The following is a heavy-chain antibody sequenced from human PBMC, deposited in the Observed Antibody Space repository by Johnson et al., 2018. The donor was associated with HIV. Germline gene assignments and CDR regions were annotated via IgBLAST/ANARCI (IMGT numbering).Heavy chain of an antibody. V-gene: IGHV3-23*04. CDR3: ARSVGYCSGGSCSPDAFDI. CDR2: ISGSGGST. J-gene: IGHJ3*02. D-gene: IGHD2-15*01. CDR1: GFSFDDFG. Sequence: VQLVESGGVVVQPGGSLRLSCAASGFSFDDFGMSWVRQAPGKGLEWVSAISGSGGSTYYADSVKGRFTISRDNSKNTLYLQMNSLRAEDTAVYYCARSVGYCSGGSCSPDAFDIWGQGTMVTVSS.